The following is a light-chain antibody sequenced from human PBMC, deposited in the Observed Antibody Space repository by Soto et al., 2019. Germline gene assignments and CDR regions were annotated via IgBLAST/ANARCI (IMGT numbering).Light chain of an antibody. CDR2: DTS. CDR3: QQYNNWWT. J-gene: IGKJ1*01. V-gene: IGKV3-15*01. Sequence: ILLTQSPATLSVSPGERVTLSCRASQSLNSNLAWYQQRPGQAPRLLIYDTSTRATGIPARFSGSGSGTEFTLTISSLQSEDFAVYYCQQYNNWWTFGQGTKVDIK. CDR1: QSLNSN.